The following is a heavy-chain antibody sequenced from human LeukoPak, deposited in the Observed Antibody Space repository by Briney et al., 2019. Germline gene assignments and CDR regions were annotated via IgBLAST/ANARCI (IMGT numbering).Heavy chain of an antibody. Sequence: PGGSLRLSCAASGFNFTNYNMNWVRQAPGKGLEWVSSIHSSSGSIYYADSLKGRFTISRDNAKNSLYLQMNSLRVEDTAVYYCARDLAWDAFDIWGQGTMVTVSS. V-gene: IGHV3-21*01. J-gene: IGHJ3*02. CDR2: IHSSSGSI. CDR1: GFNFTNYN. CDR3: ARDLAWDAFDI.